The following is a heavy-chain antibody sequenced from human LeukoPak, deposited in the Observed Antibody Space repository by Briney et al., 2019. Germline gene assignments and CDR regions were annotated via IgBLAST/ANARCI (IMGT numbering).Heavy chain of an antibody. CDR2: INHSGST. V-gene: IGHV4-39*07. CDR1: GGSISSGGYY. D-gene: IGHD6-13*01. J-gene: IGHJ4*02. Sequence: SETLSLTCTVSGGSISSGGYYWSWIRQPPGKGLEWIGEINHSGSTNYNPSLKSRVSISVDSSKNQFSLKVSSVTAADTAVYYCARGSDTAAGLYWGQGTLVTVSS. CDR3: ARGSDTAAGLY.